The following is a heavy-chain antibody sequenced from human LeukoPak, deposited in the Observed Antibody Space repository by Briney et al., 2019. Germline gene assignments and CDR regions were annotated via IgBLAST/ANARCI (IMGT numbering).Heavy chain of an antibody. CDR3: ARDYGDWVGYFDY. V-gene: IGHV4-59*01. CDR1: GGSISSYY. Sequence: NPSETLSLTCTVSGGSISSYYWSWIRQPPGKGLEWIGYIYYSGSTNYNPSLKSRVTISVDTSKNQFSLKLSSVTAADTAVYYCARDYGDWVGYFDYWGQGTLVTVSS. CDR2: IYYSGST. D-gene: IGHD4-17*01. J-gene: IGHJ4*02.